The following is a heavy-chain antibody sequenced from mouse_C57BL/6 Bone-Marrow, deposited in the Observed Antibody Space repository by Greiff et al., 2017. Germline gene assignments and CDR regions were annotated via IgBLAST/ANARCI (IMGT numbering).Heavy chain of an antibody. V-gene: IGHV1-50*01. CDR3: ARSHYGNYVGIAY. CDR1: GYTFTSYW. D-gene: IGHD2-1*01. CDR2: IDPSDSYT. J-gene: IGHJ3*01. Sequence: QVQLQQPGAELVKPGASVKLSCKASGYTFTSYWMQWVNQRPGQGLEWIGEIDPSDSYTNYNQKFKGKATLTVDTSSSTAYMQLSSLTSEDSAVYYCARSHYGNYVGIAYWGQGTLVTVSA.